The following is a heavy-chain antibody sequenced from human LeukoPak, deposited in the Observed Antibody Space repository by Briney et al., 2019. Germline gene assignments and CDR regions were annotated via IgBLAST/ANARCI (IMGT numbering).Heavy chain of an antibody. D-gene: IGHD6-19*01. Sequence: GGSLRLSCTASGLTFSTYALSWVRQTPGKGLEWLSVISATGSTTYYADSVKGRFTISRDNSKNTLYLQMNSLRAEDTAVYYCAKQPGYSSGGVDYWGQGTLVTVSS. V-gene: IGHV3-23*01. CDR2: ISATGSTT. CDR1: GLTFSTYA. J-gene: IGHJ4*02. CDR3: AKQPGYSSGGVDY.